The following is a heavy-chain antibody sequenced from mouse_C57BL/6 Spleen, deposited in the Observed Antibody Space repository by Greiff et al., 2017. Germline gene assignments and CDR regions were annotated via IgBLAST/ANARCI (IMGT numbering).Heavy chain of an antibody. Sequence: QVQLQQSGPELVKPGASVKLSCKASGYTFTSYDIHWVKQRPGQGLEWIGWIYPRDGSTKYNEKFKGKATLTVDTSSSTAYMELHSLTSEDYAVYFCARIFYNYGSRRRDYCDYWGRGTTLTVSS. J-gene: IGHJ2*01. CDR2: IYPRDGST. CDR3: ARIFYNYGSRRRDYCDY. CDR1: GYTFTSYD. V-gene: IGHV1-85*01. D-gene: IGHD1-1*01.